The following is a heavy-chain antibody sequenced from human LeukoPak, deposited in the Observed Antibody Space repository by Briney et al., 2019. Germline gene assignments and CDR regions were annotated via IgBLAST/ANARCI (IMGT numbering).Heavy chain of an antibody. J-gene: IGHJ4*02. CDR3: AADQTGVGYCDGDCYSY. CDR2: IVVGSGNT. Sequence: SVKVSCKASGFTFTSSAIQWVRQARGQRLEWIGWIVVGSGNTNYAQKFQERVTITRDMSTSTAYTELSSLRSEDTAVYYCAADQTGVGYCDGDCYSYWGQGALVTVSS. D-gene: IGHD2-21*01. V-gene: IGHV1-58*02. CDR1: GFTFTSSA.